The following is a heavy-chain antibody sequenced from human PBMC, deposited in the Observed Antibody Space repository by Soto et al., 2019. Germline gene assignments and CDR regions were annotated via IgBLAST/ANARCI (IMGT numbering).Heavy chain of an antibody. J-gene: IGHJ4*02. D-gene: IGHD2-21*02. V-gene: IGHV1-18*01. CDR2: INAYIGDT. CDR1: GYTVPHYG. Sequence: QVQLVQSGAEVKKPGASVKVSCKASGYTVPHYGITWVRQAPGQGLEWTGWINAYIGDTKSAQQYQGRVTVTIDTSTSTADRELRSLRADYTAVYYCARGDGDTLDYWGQGTLVRVSA. CDR3: ARGDGDTLDY.